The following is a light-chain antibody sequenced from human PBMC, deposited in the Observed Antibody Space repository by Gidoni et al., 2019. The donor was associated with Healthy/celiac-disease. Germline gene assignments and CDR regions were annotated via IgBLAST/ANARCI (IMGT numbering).Light chain of an antibody. V-gene: IGKV1-6*01. CDR2: AAS. Sequence: AIQMTQSPSSLSASVGDRVTITCRASQVIRNDLGWYQQKPGKAPKLLIYAASSLQSGVPSRFSGSGSGTDFTLTISSLQPEDFATYYCLQDYNYPWTFXQXTKVEIK. CDR1: QVIRND. CDR3: LQDYNYPWT. J-gene: IGKJ1*01.